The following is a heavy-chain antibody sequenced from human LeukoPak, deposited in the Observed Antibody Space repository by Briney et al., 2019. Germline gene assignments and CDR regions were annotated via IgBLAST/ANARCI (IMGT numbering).Heavy chain of an antibody. Sequence: GRSLRLSCAASGFTFSSYAMHWVRQAPGKGLEWVAVISYDGSNKYYADFVKGRFTISRDNSKNTLYLQMNSLRAEDTAVYYCARDSQSGSPAFDIWGQGTMVTVSS. V-gene: IGHV3-30*01. CDR3: ARDSQSGSPAFDI. D-gene: IGHD3-3*01. J-gene: IGHJ3*02. CDR1: GFTFSSYA. CDR2: ISYDGSNK.